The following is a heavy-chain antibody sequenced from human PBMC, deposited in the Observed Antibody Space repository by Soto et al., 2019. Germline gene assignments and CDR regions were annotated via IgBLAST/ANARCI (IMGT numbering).Heavy chain of an antibody. CDR3: AGEYSRALYYFDY. V-gene: IGHV3-23*01. J-gene: IGHJ4*02. D-gene: IGHD6-6*01. CDR2: ISGSGGST. Sequence: LRLSCAASGFTFSSYAMSWVRQAPGKGLEWVSAISGSGGSTYYADSVKGRFTISRDNSKNTLYLQMNSLRAEDTAVYYCAGEYSRALYYFDYWGQGTLVTVSS. CDR1: GFTFSSYA.